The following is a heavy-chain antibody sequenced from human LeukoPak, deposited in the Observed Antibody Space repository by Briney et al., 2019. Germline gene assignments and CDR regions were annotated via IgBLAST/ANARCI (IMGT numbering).Heavy chain of an antibody. CDR3: ATDPSHDYSNYGGY. CDR2: IIPILGIA. D-gene: IGHD4-11*01. V-gene: IGHV1-69*04. CDR1: GGTFSSYA. J-gene: IGHJ4*02. Sequence: SVKVSCKASGGTFSSYAISWVRQAPGQGLEWMGRIIPILGIANYAQKFQGRVTMTEDTSTDTAYMELSSLRSEDTAVYYCATDPSHDYSNYGGYWGQGTLVTVSS.